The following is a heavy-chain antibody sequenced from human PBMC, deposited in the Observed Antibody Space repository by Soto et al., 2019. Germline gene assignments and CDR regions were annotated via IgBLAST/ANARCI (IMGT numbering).Heavy chain of an antibody. CDR2: TYYRSKWYN. V-gene: IGHV6-1*01. J-gene: IGHJ6*02. CDR1: GDSVSSNSAA. D-gene: IGHD1-1*01. CDR3: ARENDYYYGMDV. Sequence: PSQTLALTCAISGDSVSSNSAAWNSIRQSPSRGLGWLGRTYYRSKWYNDYAVSVKSRITINPDTSKNQFSLQLNSVTPEDTAVYYCARENDYYYGMDVWGQGTTVTVSS.